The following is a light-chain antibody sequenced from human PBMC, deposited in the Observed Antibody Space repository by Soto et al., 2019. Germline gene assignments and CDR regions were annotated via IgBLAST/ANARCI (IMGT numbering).Light chain of an antibody. J-gene: IGLJ1*01. CDR3: TSYTRSSIYV. CDR1: SSDIGGYNY. CDR2: AVT. Sequence: QSVVAQPASVSGSPGQSITISCTGTSSDIGGYNYVSWYQQDSGKAPKLIIYAVTDRPSGVSSRFSGSKSGNTAFLTISGLQAEDGADYYCTSYTRSSIYVFGTGTKVTVL. V-gene: IGLV2-14*01.